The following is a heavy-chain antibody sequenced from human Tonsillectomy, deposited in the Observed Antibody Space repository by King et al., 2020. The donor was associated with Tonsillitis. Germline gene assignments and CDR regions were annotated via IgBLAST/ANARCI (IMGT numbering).Heavy chain of an antibody. CDR3: AGLAEEGTTVSHYNWFDP. D-gene: IGHD4-11*01. CDR2: IYYSGST. V-gene: IGHV4-39*01. Sequence: QLQESGPGLVKPSETLSLTCTVSGGSISSSSYYWGWIRQPPGKGLEWIGSIYYSGSTYYNPSLKSRVTISVDTSKNQFSLKLSSVTAADTAVYYCAGLAEEGTTVSHYNWFDPWGQGTLVTVSS. J-gene: IGHJ5*02. CDR1: GGSISSSSYY.